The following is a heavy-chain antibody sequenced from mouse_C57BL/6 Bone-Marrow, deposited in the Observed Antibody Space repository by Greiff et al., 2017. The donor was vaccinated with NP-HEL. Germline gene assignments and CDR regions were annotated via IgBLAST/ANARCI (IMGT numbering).Heavy chain of an antibody. V-gene: IGHV1-9*01. CDR1: GYTFTGNW. D-gene: IGHD1-1*01. CDR2: ILPGSGNT. CDR3: ARDYYGSSYFDY. Sequence: QVQLKQSGAELMKPGASVKLSCKATGYTFTGNWIEWVKQRPGHGLEWIGEILPGSGNTYYNERFKGKDTFTADTSANTAYMQLSSLTTEDSAIYYCARDYYGSSYFDYWGQGTTLTVSS. J-gene: IGHJ2*01.